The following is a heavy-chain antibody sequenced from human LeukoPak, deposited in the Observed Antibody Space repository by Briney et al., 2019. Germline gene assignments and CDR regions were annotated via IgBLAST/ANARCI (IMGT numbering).Heavy chain of an antibody. CDR3: ASDSGLYSSGWYDY. D-gene: IGHD6-19*01. Sequence: ASVKVSCKASGYTFTGYYMHWVRQAPGQGLEWMGWINPNSGGTNYAQKFQGWVTMTRDTSISTAYMELSRLRSDDTAVYYCASDSGLYSSGWYDYWGQGTLVTVSS. J-gene: IGHJ4*02. CDR2: INPNSGGT. V-gene: IGHV1-2*04. CDR1: GYTFTGYY.